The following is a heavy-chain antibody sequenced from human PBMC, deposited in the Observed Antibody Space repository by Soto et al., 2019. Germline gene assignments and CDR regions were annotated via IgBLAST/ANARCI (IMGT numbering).Heavy chain of an antibody. CDR2: IYYSGTT. J-gene: IGHJ4*02. CDR1: GGSISSGGYY. V-gene: IGHV4-30-4*01. CDR3: ARGAYSDSSSYFDS. Sequence: QVQLQESGPGLVKPSQTLSLTCTVSGGSISSGGYYWSWIRQLPGKGLEWLGYIYYSGTTYSSPSLHSRVTISVDTSKHQFSLKLNSVTAADTAVYFCARGAYSDSSSYFDSWGQGTLVTVSS. D-gene: IGHD6-6*01.